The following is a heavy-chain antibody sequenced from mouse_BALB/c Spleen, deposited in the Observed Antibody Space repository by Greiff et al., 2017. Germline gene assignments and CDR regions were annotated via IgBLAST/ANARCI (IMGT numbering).Heavy chain of an antibody. D-gene: IGHD2-1*01. J-gene: IGHJ4*01. CDR1: GYTFSSYW. CDR2: ILPGSGST. CDR3: ARGMDSYGNYAYYYAMDY. V-gene: IGHV1-9*01. Sequence: QVQLQQSGAELMKPGASVKISCKATGYTFSSYWIEWVKQRPGHGLEWIGEILPGSGSTNYNEKFKGKATFTADTSSNTAYMQLSSLTSEDSAVYYCARGMDSYGNYAYYYAMDYWGQGTSVTVSS.